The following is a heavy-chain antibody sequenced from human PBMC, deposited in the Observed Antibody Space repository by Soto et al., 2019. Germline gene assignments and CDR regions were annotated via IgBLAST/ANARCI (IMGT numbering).Heavy chain of an antibody. CDR1: GGSISVFY. Sequence: PSETLSLTCSVSGGSISVFYWMWMRQSPGEGLEWIAYIHSTGRTNYNPSLKSRVTVSLDMSKNQFSLQLSSVTAADTALYFCARVSNEYSGNGAFDYWGLGTPVTVSS. V-gene: IGHV4-59*01. CDR2: IHSTGRT. D-gene: IGHD1-26*01. CDR3: ARVSNEYSGNGAFDY. J-gene: IGHJ4*02.